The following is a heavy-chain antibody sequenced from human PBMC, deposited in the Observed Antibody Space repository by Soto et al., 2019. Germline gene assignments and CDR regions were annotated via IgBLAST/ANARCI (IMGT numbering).Heavy chain of an antibody. J-gene: IGHJ6*02. CDR2: ISSSSSYI. CDR1: GFTFSSYS. CDR3: ARDSVLAAAGIPTHYYYGMGV. Sequence: LRLSCAASGFTFSSYSMNWVRQAPGKGLEWVSSISSSSSYIYYADSVKGRFTISRDNAKNSLYLQMNSLRAEDTAVYYCARDSVLAAAGIPTHYYYGMGVWGQGTTVTVSS. D-gene: IGHD6-13*01. V-gene: IGHV3-21*01.